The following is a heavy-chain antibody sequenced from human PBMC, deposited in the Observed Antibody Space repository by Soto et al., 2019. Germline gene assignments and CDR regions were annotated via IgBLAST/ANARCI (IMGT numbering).Heavy chain of an antibody. J-gene: IGHJ4*02. D-gene: IGHD2-15*01. V-gene: IGHV3-23*01. CDR2: ISGSGGST. CDR1: GFTFSSYA. Sequence: PGGSLRLSCAASGFTFSSYAMSWVRQAPGKGLEWVSAISGSGGSTYYADSVKGRFTISRDNSKNTLYLQMNSLRAEDTAVYYCAKAWPREGYCSGGSCYWSYYFDYWGQGTLVTVSS. CDR3: AKAWPREGYCSGGSCYWSYYFDY.